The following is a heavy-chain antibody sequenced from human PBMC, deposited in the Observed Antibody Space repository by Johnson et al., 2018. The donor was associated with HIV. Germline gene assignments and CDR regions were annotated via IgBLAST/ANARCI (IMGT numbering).Heavy chain of an antibody. V-gene: IGHV3-30*04. CDR1: GFSFSSYA. CDR3: ARGGEYSSSLYAFDI. J-gene: IGHJ3*02. Sequence: QMQLVESGGGVVQPGRSLRLSCAASGFSFSSYAMHWVRQAPGKGPEWVAVISYDGSNKYYADSVTGRFTIYRDNSKNTLYLQMNSLRAEDTAVYYCARGGEYSSSLYAFDIWGQGTMVTVSS. CDR2: ISYDGSNK. D-gene: IGHD6-13*01.